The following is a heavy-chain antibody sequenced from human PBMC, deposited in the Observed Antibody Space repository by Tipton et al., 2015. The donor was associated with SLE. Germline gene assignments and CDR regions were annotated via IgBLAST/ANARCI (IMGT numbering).Heavy chain of an antibody. CDR1: GFTFSNHW. J-gene: IGHJ4*02. V-gene: IGHV3-7*03. D-gene: IGHD1-7*01. CDR2: IKQDGSEK. Sequence: SLRLSCAASGFTFSNHWMNWVRQAPGKGLEWVASIKQDGSEKYYVDSVKGRFTISRDNAKNSLYLQMNSLRAEDMALYYCTKGSSNWNYPTDFDYWGQGTLVTVSS. CDR3: TKGSSNWNYPTDFDY.